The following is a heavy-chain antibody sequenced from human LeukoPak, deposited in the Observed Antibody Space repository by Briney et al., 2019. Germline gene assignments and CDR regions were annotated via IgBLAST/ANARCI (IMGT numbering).Heavy chain of an antibody. J-gene: IGHJ4*02. CDR3: ARTGYSSGWYVGSFQY. CDR1: GYIFITHW. V-gene: IGHV5-51*01. CDR2: IYPGSSET. D-gene: IGHD6-19*01. Sequence: GESLKISCKGSGYIFITHWIGWVRQMPGKGLEWMGIIYPGSSETTYSPSFQGQVTISADKSISTAYLQWSSLKASDSAMYYCARTGYSSGWYVGSFQYWGQGTLVTVSS.